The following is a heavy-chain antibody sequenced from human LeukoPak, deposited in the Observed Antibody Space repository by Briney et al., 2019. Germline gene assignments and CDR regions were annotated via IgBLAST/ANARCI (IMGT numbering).Heavy chain of an antibody. D-gene: IGHD3-22*01. CDR2: IYPGDSDT. CDR3: ARQTDYYDSSGYYGYFDY. Sequence: GESLKISCKGSGYSFTSYWIGWVRQMPGKGLEWMGIIYPGDSDTRYSPSFQGQVTISADKSISTAYLQWSSLKASDTAMYYCARQTDYYDSSGYYGYFDYWGQGTLVTVSS. CDR1: GYSFTSYW. V-gene: IGHV5-51*01. J-gene: IGHJ4*02.